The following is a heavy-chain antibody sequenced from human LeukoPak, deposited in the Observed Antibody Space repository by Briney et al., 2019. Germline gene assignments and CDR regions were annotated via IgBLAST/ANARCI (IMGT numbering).Heavy chain of an antibody. Sequence: GGSLRLSCAASGFSFSSYSMNWVRQAPGKGLEWVSYISSSSSTIYYADSVKGRFTISRDNAKNTLYLQMNSLRAEDTAVYYCAGDLRGYSYGLAFDIWGQGTMVTVSS. CDR2: ISSSSSTI. V-gene: IGHV3-48*01. CDR1: GFSFSSYS. D-gene: IGHD5-18*01. J-gene: IGHJ3*02. CDR3: AGDLRGYSYGLAFDI.